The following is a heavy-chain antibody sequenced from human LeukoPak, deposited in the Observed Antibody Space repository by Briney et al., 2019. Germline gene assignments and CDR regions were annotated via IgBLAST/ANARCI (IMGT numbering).Heavy chain of an antibody. V-gene: IGHV3-30*18. Sequence: GGSLRLSCAASGFTFSSYCMHWVRQAPGKGLEWVAVISYDGSNKYYADSVKGRFTISRDNSKNTLYLQMNSLRAEDTAVYYCAKDGGYSYGYVSEYFQHWGQGTLVTVSS. CDR2: ISYDGSNK. CDR1: GFTFSSYC. J-gene: IGHJ1*01. CDR3: AKDGGYSYGYVSEYFQH. D-gene: IGHD5-18*01.